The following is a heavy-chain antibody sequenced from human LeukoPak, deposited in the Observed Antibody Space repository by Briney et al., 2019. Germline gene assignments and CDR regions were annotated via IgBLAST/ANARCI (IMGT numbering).Heavy chain of an antibody. CDR1: GFTFSNSW. D-gene: IGHD3-10*01. V-gene: IGHV3-74*01. J-gene: IGHJ4*02. Sequence: GGSLRLSCAASGFTFSNSWMHWVRQAPGKGLVWVSRIKTDGSDTSYADSVKGRFTISRDNAKSTLYLQMNSLRADDTAVYFCARVSYGLAYWGQGTLVTVSS. CDR3: ARVSYGLAY. CDR2: IKTDGSDT.